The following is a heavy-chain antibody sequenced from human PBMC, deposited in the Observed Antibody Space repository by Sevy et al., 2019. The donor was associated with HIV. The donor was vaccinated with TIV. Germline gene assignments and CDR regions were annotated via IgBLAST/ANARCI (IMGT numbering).Heavy chain of an antibody. Sequence: GGSLRLSCAASGFTVSSNYMNWVRQAPGKGLEWVSVIYSGGSTYYADSVKGRFTISRDNWKNTLYLQMNSLGGEDTAVYYCAREDSFGSGSPFDYWGQGTLVTVSS. D-gene: IGHD3-10*01. CDR3: AREDSFGSGSPFDY. J-gene: IGHJ4*02. V-gene: IGHV3-66*01. CDR1: GFTVSSNY. CDR2: IYSGGST.